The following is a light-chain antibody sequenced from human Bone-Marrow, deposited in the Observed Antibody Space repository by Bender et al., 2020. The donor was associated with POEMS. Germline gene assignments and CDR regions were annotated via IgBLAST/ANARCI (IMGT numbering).Light chain of an antibody. J-gene: IGLJ2*01. Sequence: QSALTQPASVSGSPGQSITISCSGTSSDVGRYNYVSWYQQHPGKAPKLMIYDVSNRPSGVSNRFSGSKSDNTASLTISGLQAEDEADYYCCSYAGSSTLVFGGGTRLTVL. CDR1: SSDVGRYNY. CDR2: DVS. V-gene: IGLV2-14*03. CDR3: CSYAGSSTLV.